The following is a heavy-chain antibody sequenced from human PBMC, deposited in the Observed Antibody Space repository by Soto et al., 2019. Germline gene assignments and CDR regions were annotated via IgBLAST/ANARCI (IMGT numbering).Heavy chain of an antibody. CDR1: GFNFSSFG. CDR2: MSYDGSSK. D-gene: IGHD6-19*01. Sequence: GGSLRLTCAASGFNFSSFGMHWVRQAPGKGLEWVALMSYDGSSKYYQDSLKGRFTISRDKSKNTLYLQMSSLRVEDTAVYYCAKDRGWSSADLEYWGQGTLVTVSS. CDR3: AKDRGWSSADLEY. J-gene: IGHJ4*02. V-gene: IGHV3-30*18.